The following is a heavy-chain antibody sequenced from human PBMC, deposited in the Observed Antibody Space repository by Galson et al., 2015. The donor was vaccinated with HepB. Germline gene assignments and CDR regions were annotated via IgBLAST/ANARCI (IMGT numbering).Heavy chain of an antibody. Sequence: SLRLSCAASGLTFSSYGMHWVRQAPGKGLEWVAVIWYDGSNKYYADSVKGRFTISRDNSKNTLYLQMNSLRAEDTAVYYCARDEVGATTNDYWGQGTLVTVSS. CDR3: ARDEVGATTNDY. J-gene: IGHJ4*02. V-gene: IGHV3-33*01. CDR2: IWYDGSNK. D-gene: IGHD1-26*01. CDR1: GLTFSSYG.